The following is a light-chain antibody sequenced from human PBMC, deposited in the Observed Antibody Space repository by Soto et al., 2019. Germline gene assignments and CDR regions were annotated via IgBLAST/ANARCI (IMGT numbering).Light chain of an antibody. CDR1: QSISSY. V-gene: IGKV1-39*01. CDR3: QQTYSTPYT. CDR2: AAS. Sequence: DIQMTQSPSSLSASVGDRVTITCRASQSISSYLNWYQQKPGKAPNLLIYAASSLQSGVPSRFSGTGSGTEVTLTISSLQPEDLGTYYCQQTYSTPYTFGQGTTVVIK. J-gene: IGKJ2*01.